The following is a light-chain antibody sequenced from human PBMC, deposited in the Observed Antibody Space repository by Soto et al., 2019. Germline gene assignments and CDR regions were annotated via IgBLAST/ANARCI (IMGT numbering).Light chain of an antibody. V-gene: IGLV1-44*01. CDR1: SSNIGTNT. Sequence: QSVLTQPPSASGTPGQGVTISCSGSSSNIGTNTVNWYKQLPGTAPKLLIYSNDLRPSGVPDRFSVSKSGTSASLAISGLQSEDEADYDCEAWDDSRYGAVFGGGTKVTVL. J-gene: IGLJ2*01. CDR2: SND. CDR3: EAWDDSRYGAV.